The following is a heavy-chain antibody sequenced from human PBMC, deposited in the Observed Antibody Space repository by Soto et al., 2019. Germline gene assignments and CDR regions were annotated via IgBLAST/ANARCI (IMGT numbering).Heavy chain of an antibody. Sequence: GGSLRLSCTASGFTFSSYAMSWVRQAPGKGLECVSIISGSGGSTYYADSVKGRFTISRDNSKNTLYLQMNSLRTEDTAIYYCAKVASGGYYFDYWGQGTLVTVSS. CDR2: ISGSGGST. V-gene: IGHV3-23*01. CDR1: GFTFSSYA. J-gene: IGHJ4*02. CDR3: AKVASGGYYFDY.